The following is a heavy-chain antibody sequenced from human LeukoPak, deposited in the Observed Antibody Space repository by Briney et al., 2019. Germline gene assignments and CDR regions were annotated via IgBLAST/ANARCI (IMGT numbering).Heavy chain of an antibody. CDR2: MNPNSGNT. J-gene: IGHJ5*02. CDR3: VRGRRWLEVVPAAWFDP. V-gene: IGHV1-8*01. Sequence: GASVKVSCKASGYTFTSHEIYWVRHALGQGPEWMAWMNPNSGNTGDAQKLQGRVTMTSNTSISTAYMELNSLRSEDTAVYYCVRGRRWLEVVPAAWFDPWGQGTLITVSS. D-gene: IGHD2-2*01. CDR1: GYTFTSHE.